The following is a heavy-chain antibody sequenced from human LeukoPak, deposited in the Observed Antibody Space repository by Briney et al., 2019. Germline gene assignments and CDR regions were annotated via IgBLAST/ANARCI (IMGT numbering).Heavy chain of an antibody. D-gene: IGHD2-15*01. CDR2: IYYSGST. J-gene: IGHJ4*02. CDR3: ARTVVSGPFDY. V-gene: IGHV4-59*08. Sequence: SETLSLTCTVSGGSISSYYWSWIRQPPGKGLEWIGYIYYSGSTNYNPSLKTRVTISVDTSKNQFSLKLSYVTAGDTAVYCGARTVVSGPFDYWGQGTLVTVSS. CDR1: GGSISSYY.